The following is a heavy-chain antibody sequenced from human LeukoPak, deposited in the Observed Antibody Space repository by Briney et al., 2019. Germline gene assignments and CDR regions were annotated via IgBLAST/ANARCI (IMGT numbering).Heavy chain of an antibody. CDR2: IYYSGST. CDR3: AARGYCSSTSCSDY. Sequence: SETLSLTCTVSGGSISSSSYYWGWIRQPPGKGLEWIGSIYYSGSTYYNPSLKSRVTISVDTSKNQFSLKLSSVTAADTAVYYCAARGYCSSTSCSDYWGQGTLVTVSS. J-gene: IGHJ4*02. CDR1: GGSISSSSYY. V-gene: IGHV4-39*07. D-gene: IGHD2-2*01.